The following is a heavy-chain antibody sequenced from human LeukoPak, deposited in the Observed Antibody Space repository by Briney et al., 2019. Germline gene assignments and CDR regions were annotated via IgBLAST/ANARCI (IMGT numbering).Heavy chain of an antibody. CDR2: ISGSGDNT. CDR3: ARESPVAATGRSWFDP. J-gene: IGHJ5*02. CDR1: GFTFSSYA. V-gene: IGHV3-23*01. D-gene: IGHD6-13*01. Sequence: GGSLRLSCAASGFTFSSYAMSWVRQAPGKGLEWVSAISGSGDNTYYADSVKGRFTISRDNSKNTLYLQMNSLRAEDTALYFCARESPVAATGRSWFDPWGQGTLVTVSS.